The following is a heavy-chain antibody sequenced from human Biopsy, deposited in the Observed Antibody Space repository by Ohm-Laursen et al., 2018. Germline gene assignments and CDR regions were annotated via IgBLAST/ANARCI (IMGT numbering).Heavy chain of an antibody. V-gene: IGHV1-46*01. D-gene: IGHD5-24*01. J-gene: IGHJ6*02. Sequence: VASVTVSCQASGNTFATYHIHWVRQAPGQGLEWMGVISPSGATTSFSQKFQGRITMTRDTSTGTVYMDLNSLGSEDTAVYYCARAGVGSDGTDSYYYGMDVWGPGTTVTVSS. CDR3: ARAGVGSDGTDSYYYGMDV. CDR2: ISPSGATT. CDR1: GNTFATYH.